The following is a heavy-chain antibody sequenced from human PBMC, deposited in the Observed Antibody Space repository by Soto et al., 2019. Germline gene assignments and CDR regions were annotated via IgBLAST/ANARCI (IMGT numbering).Heavy chain of an antibody. D-gene: IGHD6-19*01. Sequence: GGSLRLSCAASGFTFSDYAMHWVRLAPGKGLEWVAVVSHDGRNTHYADSVKGRFTISRDSSKNTVSLEMTSLRAEDTAVYYFAKGGRQWLVTSDFNYWGQGALVTVSS. J-gene: IGHJ4*02. CDR1: GFTFSDYA. V-gene: IGHV3-30*18. CDR2: VSHDGRNT. CDR3: AKGGRQWLVTSDFNY.